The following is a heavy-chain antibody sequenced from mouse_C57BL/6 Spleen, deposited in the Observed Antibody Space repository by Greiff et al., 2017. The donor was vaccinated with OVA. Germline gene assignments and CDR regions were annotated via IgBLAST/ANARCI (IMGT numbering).Heavy chain of an antibody. V-gene: IGHV1-50*01. CDR3: ARRRGLL. CDR1: GYTFTSYW. CDR2: IDPSDSYT. J-gene: IGHJ3*01. Sequence: QVQLQQPGAELVKPGASVKLSCKASGYTFTSYWMQWVKQRPGQGLEWIGEIDPSDSYTNYNQKFKGKATLTVDTSSSTAYMQLSSLTSEDSAVYYCARRRGLLWGQGTLVTVSA. D-gene: IGHD1-1*01.